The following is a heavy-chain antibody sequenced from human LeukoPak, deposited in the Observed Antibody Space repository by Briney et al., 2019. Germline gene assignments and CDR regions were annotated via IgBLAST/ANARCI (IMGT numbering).Heavy chain of an antibody. D-gene: IGHD3-16*01. V-gene: IGHV4-30-4*01. CDR3: ARGVDDYVWGREDSVYYFDY. Sequence: SETLSLTCTVSGGSISSGDYYWSWIRQPPGKGLEWIGYIYYSGSTYYNPSLKSRVTISVDTSKNQFSLKLSSVTAADTAVYYCARGVDDYVWGREDSVYYFDYWGQGTTVTVSS. J-gene: IGHJ4*03. CDR1: GGSISSGDYY. CDR2: IYYSGST.